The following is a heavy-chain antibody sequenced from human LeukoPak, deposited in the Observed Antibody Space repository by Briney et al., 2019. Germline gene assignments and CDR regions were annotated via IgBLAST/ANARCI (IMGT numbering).Heavy chain of an antibody. Sequence: ASVKVSCKASGYTFTSYGISWVRQAPGQGLEWMGWISAYNGNTNYAQKFQGRVTMTRDTSISTAYMELSRLRSDDTAVYYCARDRSSSWYRGYFDYWGQGTLVTVSS. D-gene: IGHD6-13*01. V-gene: IGHV1-18*01. CDR3: ARDRSSSWYRGYFDY. CDR1: GYTFTSYG. J-gene: IGHJ4*02. CDR2: ISAYNGNT.